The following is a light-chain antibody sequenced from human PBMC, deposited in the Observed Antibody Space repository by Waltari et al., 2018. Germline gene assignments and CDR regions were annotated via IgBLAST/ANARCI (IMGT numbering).Light chain of an antibody. Sequence: EIVLTQSPGTLSLSPGERATLSCRASQSVSSSYLAWYQQKPGQAPRLLIYGASSRATGIPDRFSGSGSGTEFTLTISRLEPEDFAVYYCQQYGSSRTFGQGTKEEIK. J-gene: IGKJ1*01. V-gene: IGKV3-20*01. CDR2: GAS. CDR3: QQYGSSRT. CDR1: QSVSSSY.